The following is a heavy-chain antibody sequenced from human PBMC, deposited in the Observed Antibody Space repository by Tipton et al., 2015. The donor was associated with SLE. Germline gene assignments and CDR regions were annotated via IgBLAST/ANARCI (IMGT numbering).Heavy chain of an antibody. CDR3: ARIYGSGNWYFDL. CDR1: GGSIRSTGYY. D-gene: IGHD3-10*01. J-gene: IGHJ2*01. CDR2: IHHSGDT. Sequence: GLVKPSETLSLTCSVSGGSIRSTGYYWSWIRQHPGKGLEWIGYIHHSGDTYYNLSLKSRLGISVDTSENQFSLRLNSVSAADTAVYYCARIYGSGNWYFDLWGRGTLVIVSS. V-gene: IGHV4-31*03.